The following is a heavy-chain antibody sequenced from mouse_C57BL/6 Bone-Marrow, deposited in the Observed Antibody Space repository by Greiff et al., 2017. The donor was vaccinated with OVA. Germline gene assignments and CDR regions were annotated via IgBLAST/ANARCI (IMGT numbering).Heavy chain of an antibody. V-gene: IGHV5-2*01. D-gene: IGHD2-2*01. CDR2: INSDGGST. CDR1: EYEFPSHD. Sequence: EVMLVESGGGLVQPGESLKLSCESNEYEFPSHDMSWVRKTPEKRLELVAAINSDGGSTYYPDTMERRFIITRDNTKKTLYLQMGSLRSEDTALYYCARQWGYDVGDYYAMDYWGQGTSVTVSS. CDR3: ARQWGYDVGDYYAMDY. J-gene: IGHJ4*01.